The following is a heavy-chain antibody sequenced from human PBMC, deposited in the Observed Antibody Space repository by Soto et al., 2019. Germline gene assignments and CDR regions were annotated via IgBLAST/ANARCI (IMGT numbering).Heavy chain of an antibody. D-gene: IGHD3-10*01. CDR3: ARDNFGSLDS. Sequence: PXETLSLTCTVSTDSISRYRWGWVRQPPGKGLEWIAYVYTGGSANYNPSLQSRVTMSLDLAKKHFSLNLNSVTTADTAVYYCARDNFGSLDSWGQGDLVTVSS. V-gene: IGHV4-4*08. J-gene: IGHJ4*02. CDR1: TDSISRYR. CDR2: VYTGGSA.